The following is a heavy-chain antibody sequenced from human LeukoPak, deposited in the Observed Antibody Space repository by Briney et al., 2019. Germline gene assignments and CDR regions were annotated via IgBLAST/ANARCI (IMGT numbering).Heavy chain of an antibody. D-gene: IGHD3-10*01. CDR3: AYPSRSLDY. Sequence: SETLSLTCAVYGGSFSGYYWSWIRQPPGKGLGWIGEINHSGSTNYNPSLKSRVTISVDTSKNQFSLKLSSVTAADTAVYYCAYPSRSLDYWGQGTLVTVSS. J-gene: IGHJ4*02. V-gene: IGHV4-34*01. CDR2: INHSGST. CDR1: GGSFSGYY.